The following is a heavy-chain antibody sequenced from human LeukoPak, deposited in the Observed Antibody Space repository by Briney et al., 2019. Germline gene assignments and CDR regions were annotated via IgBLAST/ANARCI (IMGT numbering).Heavy chain of an antibody. CDR1: GYTFTGYY. J-gene: IGHJ4*02. CDR3: ARDRRSSGSSWLMYYFDY. D-gene: IGHD6-13*01. Sequence: ASVKVSCKASGYTFTGYYMHWVRQAPGQGLEWMGWINPNSGGTNYAQKFQGRVTMTRDTSISTAYMELSRLRSDDTAVYYCARDRRSSGSSWLMYYFDYWGQGTLVTVSS. V-gene: IGHV1-2*02. CDR2: INPNSGGT.